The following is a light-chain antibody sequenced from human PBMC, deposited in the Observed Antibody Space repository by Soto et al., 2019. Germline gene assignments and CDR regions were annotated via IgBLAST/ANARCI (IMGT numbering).Light chain of an antibody. Sequence: DIQMTQSPSTLSASVGDRVTITCRASRSIGTWLAWYQQRPGKAPKLLVYGVSSLETEVPSRFSGSGSGTEFTLTISSMQPDDFATDYCQYYNTFSATCGQGTKVYVK. CDR2: GVS. J-gene: IGKJ1*01. CDR3: QYYNTFSAT. V-gene: IGKV1-5*01. CDR1: RSIGTW.